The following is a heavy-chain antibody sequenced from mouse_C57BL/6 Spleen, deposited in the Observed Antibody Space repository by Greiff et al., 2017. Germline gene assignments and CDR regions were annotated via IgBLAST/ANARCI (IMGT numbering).Heavy chain of an antibody. CDR3: ARAYYYGPHYFDY. D-gene: IGHD1-1*01. J-gene: IGHJ2*01. Sequence: DVKLVESGGGLVKPGGSLKLSCAASGFTFSDYGMHWVRPAPEKGLEWVAYISSGSSTIYYADTVKGRFTISRDNAKNTLFLQMTSLRSEDTAMYYCARAYYYGPHYFDYWGQGTTLTVSS. CDR2: ISSGSSTI. CDR1: GFTFSDYG. V-gene: IGHV5-17*01.